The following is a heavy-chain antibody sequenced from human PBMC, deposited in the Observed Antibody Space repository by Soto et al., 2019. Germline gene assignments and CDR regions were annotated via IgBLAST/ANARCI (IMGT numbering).Heavy chain of an antibody. CDR3: AREKRPPRYCRGGGCYSNRFDP. V-gene: IGHV4-59*01. D-gene: IGHD2-15*01. J-gene: IGHJ5*02. Sequence: PSETLSLTCTVSGGSISSYYWSWIRQPPGKGLEWIGYIYYSGSTNYNPSLKSRVTISVDTSKNQFSLKPSSVTAADTAVYYCAREKRPPRYCRGGGCYSNRFDPRGQGTLVTVSS. CDR1: GGSISSYY. CDR2: IYYSGST.